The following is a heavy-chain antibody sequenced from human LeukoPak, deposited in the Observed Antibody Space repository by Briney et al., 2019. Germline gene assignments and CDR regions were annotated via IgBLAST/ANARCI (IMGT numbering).Heavy chain of an antibody. Sequence: GGSLRLSCAASGFTFSSYAMHWVRQAPGKGLKWVAVISYDGSNKYYADSVKGRFTISRDNSKNTLYLQMNSLRAEDTAVYYCARTQDFDYWGQGTLVTVSS. J-gene: IGHJ4*02. V-gene: IGHV3-30*04. CDR2: ISYDGSNK. CDR1: GFTFSSYA. CDR3: ARTQDFDY.